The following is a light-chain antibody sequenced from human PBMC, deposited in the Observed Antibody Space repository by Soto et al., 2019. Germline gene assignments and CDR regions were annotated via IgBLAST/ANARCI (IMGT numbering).Light chain of an antibody. CDR3: VLYIGSGTNYV. Sequence: QTVVTQEPSFSVSPGGTVTLTCGLSSGSVSTSYYPGWYQQTPGQAPRTLIYSTNTRSSGVPDRFSGSILGNKAALTITWAQPDEESDDYCVLYIGSGTNYVFGTGTKLTVL. CDR1: SGSVSTSYY. V-gene: IGLV8-61*01. CDR2: STN. J-gene: IGLJ1*01.